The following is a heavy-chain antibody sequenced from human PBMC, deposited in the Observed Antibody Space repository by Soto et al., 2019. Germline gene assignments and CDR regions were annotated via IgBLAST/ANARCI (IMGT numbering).Heavy chain of an antibody. Sequence: SETLSLTCAVYGGSFSGYYWSWIRQPPGKGLEWIGEINHSGSTNYNPSLKSRVTISVDTSKNQFSLRLSSVTAADTAVYYCARGEDRVATVPCYWGQGTLVTVSS. V-gene: IGHV4-34*01. CDR1: GGSFSGYY. D-gene: IGHD2-15*01. CDR2: INHSGST. CDR3: ARGEDRVATVPCY. J-gene: IGHJ4*02.